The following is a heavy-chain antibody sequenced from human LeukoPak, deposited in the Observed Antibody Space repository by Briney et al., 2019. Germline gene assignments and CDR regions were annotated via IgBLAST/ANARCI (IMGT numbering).Heavy chain of an antibody. Sequence: PGGSLRLSCAASGFTFSSYGMHWVRQAPGKGLEWVAVIWYDGSNKYYADSVKGRFAISRDNAENSLYLQMNSLKAEDTAVYYCGRFTRSGDSVYWGQGTLVTVSS. J-gene: IGHJ4*02. CDR3: GRFTRSGDSVY. CDR2: IWYDGSNK. D-gene: IGHD7-27*01. CDR1: GFTFSSYG. V-gene: IGHV3-33*03.